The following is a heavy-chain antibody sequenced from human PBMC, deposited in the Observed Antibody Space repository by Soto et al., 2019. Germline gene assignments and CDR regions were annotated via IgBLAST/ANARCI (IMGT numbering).Heavy chain of an antibody. CDR3: ATLPNDIAAAAHPENWFDP. Sequence: EVQLVGSGGGLVKPGGSLRLSCAASGFTFSSYSMNWVRQAPGKGLEWVSSISSSSSYIYYADSVKGRFTISRDNAKNSLYLQMNSLRAEDTAVYYCATLPNDIAAAAHPENWFDPWGQGTLVTVSS. CDR1: GFTFSSYS. CDR2: ISSSSSYI. V-gene: IGHV3-21*01. J-gene: IGHJ5*02. D-gene: IGHD6-13*01.